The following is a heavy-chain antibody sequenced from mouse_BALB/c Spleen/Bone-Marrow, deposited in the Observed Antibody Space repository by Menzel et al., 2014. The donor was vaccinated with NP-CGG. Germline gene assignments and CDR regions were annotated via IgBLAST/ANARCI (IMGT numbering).Heavy chain of an antibody. D-gene: IGHD2-1*01. CDR2: ISSGSSTI. CDR1: GFTFSNFR. CDR3: ARGGNYAWFAY. V-gene: IGHV5-17*02. J-gene: IGHJ3*01. Sequence: EVKLMESGGGLVQPGGSRKLSCAASGFTFSNFRMHWVRQAPEKGLEWVAYISSGSSTIYYADTVEGRFTISRDNPKNTLFLQMTSLRSEDTAMYYCARGGNYAWFAYWGQGTLVTVSA.